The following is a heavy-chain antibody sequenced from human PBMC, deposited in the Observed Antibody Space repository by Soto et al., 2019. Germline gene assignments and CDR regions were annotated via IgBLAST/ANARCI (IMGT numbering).Heavy chain of an antibody. CDR2: ISSSSSTI. J-gene: IGHJ6*02. Sequence: EVQLVESGGGLVQPGGSLRLSCAASGFTFSSYSMNWVRQAPGKGLEWVSYISSSSSTIYYADSVKGRFTISRDNAKNSLYLQMNSLRAEDTAVYYCARDFYAGDRHYYYYYGMDVWGQGTTVTVSS. CDR1: GFTFSSYS. D-gene: IGHD3-22*01. V-gene: IGHV3-48*01. CDR3: ARDFYAGDRHYYYYYGMDV.